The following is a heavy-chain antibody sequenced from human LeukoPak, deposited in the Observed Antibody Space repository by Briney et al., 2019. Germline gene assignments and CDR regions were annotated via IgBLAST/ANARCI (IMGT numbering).Heavy chain of an antibody. V-gene: IGHV3-30-3*01. CDR2: ISSDGNTK. D-gene: IGHD1-26*01. CDR1: GLTFSGYD. CDR3: ARRRIVGSTDDAFDI. Sequence: GGSLRLSCAASGLTFSGYDMHWVRQAPGKGLEWAAVISSDGNTKYYADSVKGRFTISRDNSNNTLYLQMNSLRADDTAIYYCARRRIVGSTDDAFDIWGQGTMVTLSS. J-gene: IGHJ3*02.